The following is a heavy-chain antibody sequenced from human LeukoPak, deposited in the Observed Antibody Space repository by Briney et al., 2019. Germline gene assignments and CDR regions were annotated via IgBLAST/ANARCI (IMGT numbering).Heavy chain of an antibody. D-gene: IGHD6-13*01. CDR1: GYSISSGYY. CDR2: IYHSGST. Sequence: SETLSLTCTVSGYSISSGYYWGWIRQPPGKGLEWIGSIYHSGSTYYNPSLKSRVTMSVDTSKNQFSLKLSSVTAADTAVYYCARDRKAAAGTPPYYYYYMDVWGKGTTVTVSS. V-gene: IGHV4-38-2*02. J-gene: IGHJ6*03. CDR3: ARDRKAAAGTPPYYYYYMDV.